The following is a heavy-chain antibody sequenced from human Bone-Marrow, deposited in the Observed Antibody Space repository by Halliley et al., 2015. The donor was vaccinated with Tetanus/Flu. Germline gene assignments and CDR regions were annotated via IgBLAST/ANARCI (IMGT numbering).Heavy chain of an antibody. CDR2: IEYSGST. V-gene: IGHV4-59*09. Sequence: EWIGYIEYSGSTKYNPPLKSRVTISLDTSKNQFSLRLSSVTAADTAVFYCARGPVTADFDYWGQGTLVTVSS. D-gene: IGHD4-17*01. CDR3: ARGPVTADFDY. J-gene: IGHJ4*02.